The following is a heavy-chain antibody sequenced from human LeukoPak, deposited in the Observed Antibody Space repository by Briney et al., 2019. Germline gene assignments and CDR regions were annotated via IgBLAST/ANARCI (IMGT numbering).Heavy chain of an antibody. CDR2: ISGSGGST. J-gene: IGHJ4*02. CDR1: GFTFSSYA. Sequence: PGGSLRLSCAASGFTFSSYAMSWVRQAPGKGLEWVSAISGSGGSTYYADSVKGRFTISRDNSKNTLYLQMNSLRAEDTAVYYCARRSWRQLAYDYWGQGTLVTVSS. CDR3: ARRSWRQLAYDY. D-gene: IGHD6-13*01. V-gene: IGHV3-23*01.